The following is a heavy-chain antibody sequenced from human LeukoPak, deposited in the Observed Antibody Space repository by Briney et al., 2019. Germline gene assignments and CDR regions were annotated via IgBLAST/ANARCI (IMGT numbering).Heavy chain of an antibody. CDR1: GFTFRKYW. V-gene: IGHV3-74*01. J-gene: IGHJ3*02. Sequence: PGGSLRLSCTASGFTFRKYWLHWVRQAPGKGLVWVSRINPDDGSTSYADSVKGRFTISRDSAKSTLYLQMNSLRAEDTAVYYCAKASGTTRERARDLDIWGQGTMVTVSS. CDR3: AKASGTTRERARDLDI. CDR2: INPDDGST. D-gene: IGHD1-7*01.